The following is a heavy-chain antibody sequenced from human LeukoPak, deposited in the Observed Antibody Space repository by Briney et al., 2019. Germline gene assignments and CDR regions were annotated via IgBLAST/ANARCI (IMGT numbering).Heavy chain of an antibody. V-gene: IGHV4-34*01. D-gene: IGHD6-19*01. Sequence: PSETLSLTCAVFGGSFSGYYWSWIRQPPGKGLEWIGEITHSGSTNYNPSLKSRVTISVDTSKNQFSLKLSYVTAADTAVYYCARDRTTYSSGWYLRLDYWGQGTLVTVTS. J-gene: IGHJ4*02. CDR1: GGSFSGYY. CDR2: ITHSGST. CDR3: ARDRTTYSSGWYLRLDY.